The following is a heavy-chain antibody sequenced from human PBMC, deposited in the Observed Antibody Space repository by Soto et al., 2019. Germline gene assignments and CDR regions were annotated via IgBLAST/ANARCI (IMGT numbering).Heavy chain of an antibody. CDR1: GGSISSGGYY. CDR3: ARALRGSSWYPFDY. CDR2: IYYSGST. Sequence: SETLSLTCTVSGGSISSGGYYWSWIRQHPGKGLEWIGYIYYSGSTYYNPSLKSRVTISVDTSKNQFSLKLSSVTAADTAVYYCARALRGSSWYPFDYWGQGTLVTVSS. V-gene: IGHV4-31*03. J-gene: IGHJ4*02. D-gene: IGHD6-13*01.